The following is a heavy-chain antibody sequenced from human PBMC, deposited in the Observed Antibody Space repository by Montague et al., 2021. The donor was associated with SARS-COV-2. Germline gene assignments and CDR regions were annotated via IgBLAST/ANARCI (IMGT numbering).Heavy chain of an antibody. CDR3: ARGDVEMATIKSGGPFYHFDY. D-gene: IGHD5-24*01. Sequence: SETLSLTCTVSGDSVSHDFWTWIRQPPGKGLEWIGYIYYSGSTNYNPSLKSPVTISVDTSKNQFSLKLSSVTAADTAVYYCARGDVEMATIKSGGPFYHFDYWGQGTLVTVSS. CDR1: GDSVSHDF. CDR2: IYYSGST. J-gene: IGHJ4*02. V-gene: IGHV4-59*02.